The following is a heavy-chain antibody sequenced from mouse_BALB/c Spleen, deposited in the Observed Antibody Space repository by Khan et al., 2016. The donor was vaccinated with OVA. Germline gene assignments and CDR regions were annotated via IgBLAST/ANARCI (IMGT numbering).Heavy chain of an antibody. J-gene: IGHJ3*01. CDR2: INPSTGYT. CDR3: ANHGSSSAWLTY. CDR1: GYTFTSYW. Sequence: VQLQQSGAELAKPGASVKMSCKASGYTFTSYWMHWVKQRPGQGLEWIGYINPSTGYTEYNQKFKDKATLTADKSSSTAYMQLSSLTFEASAVYYGANHGSSSAWLTYWGQGTLVTVSA. V-gene: IGHV1-7*01. D-gene: IGHD1-1*01.